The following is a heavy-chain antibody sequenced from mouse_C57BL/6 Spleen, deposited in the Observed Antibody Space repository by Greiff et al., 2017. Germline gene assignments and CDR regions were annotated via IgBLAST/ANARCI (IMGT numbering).Heavy chain of an antibody. J-gene: IGHJ3*01. CDR3: ARSSDYDRAAWFAY. Sequence: VQLQQSGPELVKPGASVKISCKASVYAFSSSWMNWVKQRPGKGLEWIGRIYPGDGDTNYNGKFKGKATLTADKSSSTAYMQLSSLKSEDSAVYFCARSSDYDRAAWFAYWGQGTLVTVSA. CDR2: IYPGDGDT. V-gene: IGHV1-82*01. D-gene: IGHD2-4*01. CDR1: VYAFSSSW.